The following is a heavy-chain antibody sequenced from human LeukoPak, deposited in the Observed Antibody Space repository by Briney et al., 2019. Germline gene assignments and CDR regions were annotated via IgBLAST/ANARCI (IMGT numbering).Heavy chain of an antibody. V-gene: IGHV3-49*03. CDR1: GLTFGDYL. J-gene: IGHJ4*02. CDR3: SRGSGWLSVY. CDR2: ISGGTT. Sequence: GGSLRLSCAASGLTFGDYLMSWFRQAPGKGLEWIGFISGGTTEYAASVKGRFTISRDDSTSIAYLQMNSLTTEDTAVYYCSRGSGWLSVYWGQGTLVTVSS. D-gene: IGHD6-19*01.